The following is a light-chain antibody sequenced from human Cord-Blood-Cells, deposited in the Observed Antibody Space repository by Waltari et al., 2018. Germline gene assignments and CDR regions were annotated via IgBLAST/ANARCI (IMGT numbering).Light chain of an antibody. V-gene: IGKV1-39*01. CDR3: RHRYSTPLT. Sequence: DIQMTQSPCSLSASVGDRVTITCRASQSISSYLNWYQQKPGKAPNLLIYSASSLQNGVPSTISGRRAGTDSTLTFSTLKPRDFATFCGRHRYSTPLTFGQGTKVEIK. CDR1: QSISSY. CDR2: SAS. J-gene: IGKJ1*01.